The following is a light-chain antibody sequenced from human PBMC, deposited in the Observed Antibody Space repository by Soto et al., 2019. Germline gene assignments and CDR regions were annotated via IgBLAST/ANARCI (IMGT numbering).Light chain of an antibody. J-gene: IGLJ1*01. CDR1: SSDIGGSYH. V-gene: IGLV2-14*03. CDR2: DVT. CDR3: SSYTSTSSYV. Sequence: QSALTQPRSVSGSPGQSVTISCTGTSSDIGGSYHVSWHQQHPGKAPKLIIYDVTNRPSGVSNRFSGSKTGNTASLIISGLQAEDEADYYCSSYTSTSSYVFGSGTKVTVL.